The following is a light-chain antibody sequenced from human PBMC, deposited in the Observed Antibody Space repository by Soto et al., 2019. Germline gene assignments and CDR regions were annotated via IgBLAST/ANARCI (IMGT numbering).Light chain of an antibody. CDR1: QSVSSSY. CDR3: QQYGSSPPIT. CDR2: GAS. J-gene: IGKJ3*01. Sequence: VLTQSPGTLSLSPGERATLSCRASQSVSSSYLAWYQQKPGQAPRLLIYGASSRATGIPDRFSGSGSGTDFTLTISRLEPEDFAVYYCQQYGSSPPITFGPGTKVDIK. V-gene: IGKV3-20*01.